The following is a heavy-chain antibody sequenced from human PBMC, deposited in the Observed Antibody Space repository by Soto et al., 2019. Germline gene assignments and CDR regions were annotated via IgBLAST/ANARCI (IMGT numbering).Heavy chain of an antibody. D-gene: IGHD1-26*01. J-gene: IGHJ4*02. Sequence: EVQLVESGGGLIQPGGSLRLSCAASGFTVSSNYMNWVRQAPGKGLEWVAVIYSGGSTYYADYVKGRFTISRDNSKNTLYLQMNSLRAEDTDVYYCARLVGATYFDYGGQGTLVTVSS. CDR2: IYSGGST. CDR3: ARLVGATYFDY. V-gene: IGHV3-53*01. CDR1: GFTVSSNY.